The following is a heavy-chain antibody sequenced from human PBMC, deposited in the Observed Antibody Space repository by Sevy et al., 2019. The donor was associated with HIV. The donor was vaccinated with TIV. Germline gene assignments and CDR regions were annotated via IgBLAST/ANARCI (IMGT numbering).Heavy chain of an antibody. CDR1: GGSFSGYY. Sequence: SETLSLTCAVYGGSFSGYYWSWIRQPPGKGLEWIGEINHSGRTNYNPSLKSRVTISVDTSKNQFSLKLSSVTAADTAVYYCATGELHEGNDAFDIWGQGTMVTVSS. CDR2: INHSGRT. J-gene: IGHJ3*02. V-gene: IGHV4-34*01. D-gene: IGHD3-10*01. CDR3: ATGELHEGNDAFDI.